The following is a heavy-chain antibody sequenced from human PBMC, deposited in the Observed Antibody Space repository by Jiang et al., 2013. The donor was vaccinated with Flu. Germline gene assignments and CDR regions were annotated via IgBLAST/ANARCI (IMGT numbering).Heavy chain of an antibody. V-gene: IGHV4-59*08. CDR2: IYYSGST. CDR1: GGSISSYY. Sequence: PGLVKPSETLSLTCTVSGGSISSYYWSWIRQPPGKGLEWIGYIYYSGSTNYNPSLKSRVTIPVDTSKNQFSLKLSSVTAADTAVYYCARQSWFGEPLDYWGQGTLVTVSS. D-gene: IGHD3-10*01. CDR3: ARQSWFGEPLDY. J-gene: IGHJ4*02.